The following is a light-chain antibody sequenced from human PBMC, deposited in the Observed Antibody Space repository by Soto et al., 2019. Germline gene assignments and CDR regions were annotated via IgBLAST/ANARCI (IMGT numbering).Light chain of an antibody. V-gene: IGLV1-44*01. CDR1: SSNIGSNT. J-gene: IGLJ2*01. CDR2: SNN. Sequence: QSVLTQPPSASGTPGQRVTIACSGSSSNIGSNTVNWYQQLPGTAPKVIIYSNNQRPSGVPDRFSGSKSATSASLAISGLQSDDEAEYYCAAWDDSLNGVVFGGGTKLTVL. CDR3: AAWDDSLNGVV.